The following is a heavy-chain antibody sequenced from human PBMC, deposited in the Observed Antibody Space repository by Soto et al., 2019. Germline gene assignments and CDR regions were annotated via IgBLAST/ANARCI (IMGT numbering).Heavy chain of an antibody. Sequence: QVQLVESGGDVVQPGRSLRLSCAASGFTFSSYGMHWVRQAPGKGLEWVAVTSYDGNNKFYGDSVKGRFTISRDNSKNTLYLQMNSLRAEDTAVYYCAKAWGENYCAMDVWGQGTTVTVSS. D-gene: IGHD3-10*01. J-gene: IGHJ6*02. CDR1: GFTFSSYG. CDR3: AKAWGENYCAMDV. CDR2: TSYDGNNK. V-gene: IGHV3-30*18.